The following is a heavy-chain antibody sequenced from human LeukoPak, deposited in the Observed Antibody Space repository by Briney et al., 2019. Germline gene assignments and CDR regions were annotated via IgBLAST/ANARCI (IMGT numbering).Heavy chain of an antibody. J-gene: IGHJ5*02. CDR3: ARVSLFRNGRRFDP. CDR2: MNPNSGNT. CDR1: GYTFTSFD. D-gene: IGHD1-1*01. Sequence: GASVKVSCKASGYTFTSFDITWVRQVTGQGLEWMGWMNPNSGNTDYAHKFQGRVTITRNTSISTAYLELSGLRSEDTAVYYCARVSLFRNGRRFDPWGQGTLVTVSS. V-gene: IGHV1-8*03.